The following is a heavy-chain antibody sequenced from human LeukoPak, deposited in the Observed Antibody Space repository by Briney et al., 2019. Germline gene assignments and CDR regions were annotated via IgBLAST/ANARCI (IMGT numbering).Heavy chain of an antibody. CDR3: ARDDGSITIFGEAGWFDP. D-gene: IGHD3-3*01. J-gene: IGHJ5*02. CDR2: ISAYNGNT. CDR1: GYTFTSYD. V-gene: IGHV1-18*01. Sequence: ASVKVSCKASGYTFTSYDINWVRQATGQGLEWMGWISAYNGNTNYAQKLQGRVTMTTDTSTSTAYMELRSLRSDDTAVYYCARDDGSITIFGEAGWFDPWGQGTLVTVSS.